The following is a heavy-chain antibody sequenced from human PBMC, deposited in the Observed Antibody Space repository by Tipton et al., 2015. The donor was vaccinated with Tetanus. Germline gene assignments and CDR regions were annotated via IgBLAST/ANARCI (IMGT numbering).Heavy chain of an antibody. V-gene: IGHV4-39*02. CDR2: IYFQGDS. Sequence: GLVKPSETVSLTCTVSGGSMNSGTYYWSWIRQPPGKGLEWIGSIYFQGDSYYSPSLKSRVTIAVDTSQNLFSLRLTSVTAADTAVYYCARHLYGYWFDPWGQGALVTVSS. J-gene: IGHJ5*02. D-gene: IGHD5-18*01. CDR3: ARHLYGYWFDP. CDR1: GGSMNSGTYY.